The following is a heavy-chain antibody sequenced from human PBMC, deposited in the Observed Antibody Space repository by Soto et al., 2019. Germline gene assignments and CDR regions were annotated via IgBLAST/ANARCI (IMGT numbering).Heavy chain of an antibody. J-gene: IGHJ4*02. CDR2: INSDGSTT. V-gene: IGHV3-74*01. CDR3: ARGRGNDYGDY. Sequence: PGGSLRLSCAASGFTFSSYWMHWVRQAPGKGPVWLPRINSDGSTTSYADSVKGRFTISRDNAKNTLFLQMNSLRAEDTAVYYCARGRGNDYGDYWGRGTLVTV. CDR1: GFTFSSYW.